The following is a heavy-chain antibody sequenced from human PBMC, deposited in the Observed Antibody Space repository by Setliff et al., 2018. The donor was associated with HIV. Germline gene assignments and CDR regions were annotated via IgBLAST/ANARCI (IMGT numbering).Heavy chain of an antibody. J-gene: IGHJ4*02. V-gene: IGHV4-39*01. CDR1: GGSISSNNYY. Sequence: KTSETLSLTCTVSGGSISSNNYYWGWIRQPPGKGLEWIGSIYYTGSTNYNPSLKSRVTISVDTSKNQFSLKLSSVTAADTAVYYCANAAFWNGYARWDYWGQGTLVTVSS. D-gene: IGHD3-3*01. CDR3: ANAAFWNGYARWDY. CDR2: IYYTGST.